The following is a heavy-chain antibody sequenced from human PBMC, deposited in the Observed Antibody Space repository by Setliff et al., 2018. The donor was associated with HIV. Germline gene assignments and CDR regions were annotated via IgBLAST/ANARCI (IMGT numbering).Heavy chain of an antibody. Sequence: SLSPACPASGFTLRRYAMSWVRQAPGKGMGWVSAISGSGGSTYYADSVKGRFTISRDNSKNTLNLQMNSLRAEDTAVYYCAKDQRAARYYFDYGGQGILVTVSS. CDR2: ISGSGGST. D-gene: IGHD6-13*01. CDR3: AKDQRAARYYFDY. J-gene: IGHJ4*02. CDR1: GFTLRRYA. V-gene: IGHV3-23*01.